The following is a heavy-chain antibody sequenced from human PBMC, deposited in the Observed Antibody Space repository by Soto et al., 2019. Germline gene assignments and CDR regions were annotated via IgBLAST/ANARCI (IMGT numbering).Heavy chain of an antibody. D-gene: IGHD1-26*01. CDR2: INQDESAK. V-gene: IGHV3-7*05. CDR1: GFAFNTHW. Sequence: EVQLVESGGGLVQPGGSLRLSCTTSGFAFNTHWMSWVRQAPGKGLEWVANINQDESAKYYVDSVEGRFTVSRDNAKTSVSLQMNSLRVEDTAVYYCARGEHSTSSYYYYYGLDVWGQGTTVIVSS. CDR3: ARGEHSTSSYYYYYGLDV. J-gene: IGHJ6*02.